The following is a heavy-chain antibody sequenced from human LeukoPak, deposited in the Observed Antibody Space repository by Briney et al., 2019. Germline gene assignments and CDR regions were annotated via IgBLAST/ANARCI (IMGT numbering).Heavy chain of an antibody. CDR1: GCAFRSYS. CDR2: ISSSSSYI. D-gene: IGHD6-19*01. V-gene: IGHV3-21*01. CDR3: ARDRPPYSSGWYYY. Sequence: GGSLRLSCAASGCAFRSYSMNWVRQAPGKGLEWVSSISSSSSYIYYADSVKGRFTISRDNAKNSLYLQMNSLRAEDTAVYYCARDRPPYSSGWYYYWGQGTLVTVSS. J-gene: IGHJ4*02.